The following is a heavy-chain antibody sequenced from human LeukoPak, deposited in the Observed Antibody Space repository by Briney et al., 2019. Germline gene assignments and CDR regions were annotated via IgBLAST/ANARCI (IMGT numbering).Heavy chain of an antibody. CDR2: INHSGST. CDR1: GGSFSGYY. J-gene: IGHJ4*02. CDR3: ARGLSAIVY. Sequence: SETLSLTCAAYGGSFSGYYWSWTRQPPGKGLEWIGEINHSGSTNYNPSLKSRVTISVDTSKNQFSLKLSSVTAADTAVYYCARGLSAIVYWGQGTLVTVSS. V-gene: IGHV4-34*01. D-gene: IGHD2-15*01.